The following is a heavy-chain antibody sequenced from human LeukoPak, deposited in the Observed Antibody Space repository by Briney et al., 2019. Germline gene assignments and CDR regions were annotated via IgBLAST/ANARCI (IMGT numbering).Heavy chain of an antibody. V-gene: IGHV1-3*01. CDR3: ARGYIVVVPAAYDY. J-gene: IGHJ4*02. Sequence: ASVKVSCKASGYTSTSYAMHWVRQAPGQRLEWMGWINAGNGNTKYSQKFQGRVTITRDTSASTAYMELSSLRSEDTAVYYCARGYIVVVPAAYDYWGQGTLVTVSS. CDR2: INAGNGNT. CDR1: GYTSTSYA. D-gene: IGHD2-2*01.